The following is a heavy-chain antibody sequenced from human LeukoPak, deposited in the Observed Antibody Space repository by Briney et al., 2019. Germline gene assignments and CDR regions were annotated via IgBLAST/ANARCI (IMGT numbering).Heavy chain of an antibody. Sequence: GGSLRLSCAASGFTFSSYAMHWVRQAPGKGLEWVAVISYDGSNKYYADSVKGRFTISRDNSKNTLYLQMNSLRAEDTAVYYCARDPLRYCSSTSCFSRFDYWGQGTLVTVSS. CDR1: GFTFSSYA. CDR3: ARDPLRYCSSTSCFSRFDY. V-gene: IGHV3-30-3*01. J-gene: IGHJ4*02. D-gene: IGHD2-2*01. CDR2: ISYDGSNK.